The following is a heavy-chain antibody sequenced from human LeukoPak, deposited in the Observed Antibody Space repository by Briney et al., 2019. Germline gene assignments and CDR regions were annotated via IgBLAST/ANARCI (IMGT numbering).Heavy chain of an antibody. CDR3: ARAGYYYDSSGYYPNWFDP. CDR1: GFTFSSYW. Sequence: GGSLRLSCAASGFTFSSYWMSWVRQAPGKGLEWVANIKQDGSEKYYVDSVKGRFTISRDNAKNSLYLQMNSLRAEDTAVYYCARAGYYYDSSGYYPNWFDPWGQGTLVTVSS. V-gene: IGHV3-7*01. D-gene: IGHD3-22*01. J-gene: IGHJ5*02. CDR2: IKQDGSEK.